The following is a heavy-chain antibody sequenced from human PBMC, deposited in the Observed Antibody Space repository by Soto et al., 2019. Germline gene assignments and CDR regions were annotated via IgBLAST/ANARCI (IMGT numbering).Heavy chain of an antibody. J-gene: IGHJ4*02. CDR1: GFTFSSYG. Sequence: QVQLVESGGGVVQPGRSLRLSCAASGFTFSSYGMHWVRQAPGKGLEGVAVIWYDGSNKYYADSVKGRVTISRDNSKNTLYLQMNSLRAEDTAVYYCARERQNYFDYWGQGTLVTVSS. V-gene: IGHV3-33*01. CDR3: ARERQNYFDY. CDR2: IWYDGSNK.